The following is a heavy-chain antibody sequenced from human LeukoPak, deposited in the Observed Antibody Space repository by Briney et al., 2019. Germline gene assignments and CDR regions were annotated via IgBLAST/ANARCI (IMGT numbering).Heavy chain of an antibody. CDR1: GGSFSGYY. J-gene: IGHJ6*02. CDR3: ARGQGIAARPSYYYYYGMDV. Sequence: SETLSLTCAVYGGSFSGYYWSWIRQPPGKGLEWIGEINHSGSTNYNPSLKSRVTISVDTSKNQFSLKLSSVTAADTAVYYCARGQGIAARPSYYYYYGMDVWGQGTTVTVSS. D-gene: IGHD6-6*01. CDR2: INHSGST. V-gene: IGHV4-34*01.